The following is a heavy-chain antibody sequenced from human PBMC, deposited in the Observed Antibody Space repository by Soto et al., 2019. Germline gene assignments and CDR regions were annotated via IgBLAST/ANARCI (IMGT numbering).Heavy chain of an antibody. V-gene: IGHV3-21*06. Sequence: GGSLRLSCAASGFTFTRYSMNWVRQAPGKGLEWVSSISSTTNYIYYGDSMKGRFTISRDNAKNSLYLEMNSLRAEDTAVYYCARESEDLTSNFDYWGQGTLVNVSS. CDR3: ARESEDLTSNFDY. CDR2: ISSTTNYI. CDR1: GFTFTRYS. J-gene: IGHJ4*02.